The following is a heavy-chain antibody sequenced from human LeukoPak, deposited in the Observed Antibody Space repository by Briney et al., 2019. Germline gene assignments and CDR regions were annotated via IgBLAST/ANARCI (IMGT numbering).Heavy chain of an antibody. V-gene: IGHV3-15*01. J-gene: IGHJ4*02. CDR2: IKSKTDGGTT. CDR1: GFTVSNAW. D-gene: IGHD6-13*01. Sequence: GGSLRLSCAASGFTVSNAWMSWVRQAPGKGLEWVGRIKSKTDGGTTDYAAPVKGRFTISRDDSKNTLYLQMNSLKTEDTAVYYCTTDSSSWRNFDYWGQGTLVTVSS. CDR3: TTDSSSWRNFDY.